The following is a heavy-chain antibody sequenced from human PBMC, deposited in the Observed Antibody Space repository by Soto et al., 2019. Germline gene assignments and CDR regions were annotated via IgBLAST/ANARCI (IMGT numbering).Heavy chain of an antibody. CDR3: ARGSKYLAPLAFDI. Sequence: PSETLSLTCAVSGASFDSSVWWTWVRQPPGKGLEWVGDIYYTGTTNYNPSLQSRVTISLDKSQSQFFLNLTSVTAADTAVYYCARGSKYLAPLAFDIWGQGTMVTVSS. CDR2: IYYTGTT. V-gene: IGHV4-4*02. J-gene: IGHJ3*02. D-gene: IGHD4-4*01. CDR1: GASFDSSVW.